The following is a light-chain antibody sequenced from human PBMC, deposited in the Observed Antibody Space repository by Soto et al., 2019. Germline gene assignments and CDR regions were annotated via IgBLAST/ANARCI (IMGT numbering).Light chain of an antibody. Sequence: QSVLTQPRSVSGSPGQSVTISCTGTSSDVGGYDYVSWYQHHPGTAPKLMIYDVSMRPSGVPDRFSGSKSGSTASLTISGLQAEDEGDYYCCSYAGSYTFEVFGTGTKVTVL. CDR3: CSYAGSYTFEV. J-gene: IGLJ1*01. CDR1: SSDVGGYDY. CDR2: DVS. V-gene: IGLV2-11*01.